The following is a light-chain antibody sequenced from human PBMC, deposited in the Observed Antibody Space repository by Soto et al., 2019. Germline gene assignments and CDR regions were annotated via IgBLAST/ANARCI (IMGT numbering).Light chain of an antibody. J-gene: IGKJ4*01. V-gene: IGKV3-20*01. Sequence: EIVLTQSPGTLSLSPGERATLSCRASQSVSSSYLAWYQQKPGQAPRLLIYGASSRATGIPDRFSGIGSGTDFTLTISRLEPEDFAVYYCQQYGSSHLTFGGGTKVEIK. CDR2: GAS. CDR1: QSVSSSY. CDR3: QQYGSSHLT.